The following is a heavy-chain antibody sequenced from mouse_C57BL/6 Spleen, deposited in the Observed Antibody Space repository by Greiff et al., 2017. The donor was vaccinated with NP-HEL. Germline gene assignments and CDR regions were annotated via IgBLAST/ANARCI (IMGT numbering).Heavy chain of an antibody. V-gene: IGHV1-55*01. CDR3: ARGDYENYAMDY. D-gene: IGHD2-4*01. CDR1: GYTFTSYW. CDR2: IYPGSGST. Sequence: QVQLQQSGAELVKPGASVKMSCKASGYTFTSYWITWVKQRPGQGLEWIGDIYPGSGSTNYNEKFKSKATLTVDTSSSTAYMQLSSLTSEDSAVYYCARGDYENYAMDYWGQGTSVTVSS. J-gene: IGHJ4*01.